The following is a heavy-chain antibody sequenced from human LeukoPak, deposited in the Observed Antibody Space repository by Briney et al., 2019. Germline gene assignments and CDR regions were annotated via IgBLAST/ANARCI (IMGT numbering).Heavy chain of an antibody. V-gene: IGHV1-69*13. D-gene: IGHD6-13*01. J-gene: IGHJ4*02. CDR2: IIPIFGTA. CDR1: GGTFSSYA. CDR3: ARGPKKGIAAAGPDFDY. Sequence: ASVKVSCKASGGTFSSYAISWVRQAPGQGLEWMGGIIPIFGTANYAQKFQGRVTITADESTSTAYMELSRLRSDDTAVYYCARGPKKGIAAAGPDFDYWGQGTLVTVSS.